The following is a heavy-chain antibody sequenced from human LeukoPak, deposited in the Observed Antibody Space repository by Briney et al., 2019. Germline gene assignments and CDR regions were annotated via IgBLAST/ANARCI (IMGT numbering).Heavy chain of an antibody. Sequence: SVKVSCKASGGTFSSYAISWVRQAPGQGLEWMGRIIPIFGTANYAQKFQGRVTITTDESTSTAYMELSSLRSEDTAVYYCARDKTLTMVRGVIYWFDPWGQGTLVTVSS. CDR2: IIPIFGTA. V-gene: IGHV1-69*05. J-gene: IGHJ5*02. D-gene: IGHD3-10*01. CDR3: ARDKTLTMVRGVIYWFDP. CDR1: GGTFSSYA.